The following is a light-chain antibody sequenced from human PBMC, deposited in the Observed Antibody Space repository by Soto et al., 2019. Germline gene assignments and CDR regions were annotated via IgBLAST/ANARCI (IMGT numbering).Light chain of an antibody. Sequence: EIVLTQSPATLSLSPGERATLSCRASQSVSSYLAWYQQKPGQAPRLLIYDASNRATGIPARFSSSGSGTDFTLTISSLDPEDFAVYYCQRGFTFGPGTKVDIK. CDR2: DAS. CDR3: QRGFT. CDR1: QSVSSY. J-gene: IGKJ3*01. V-gene: IGKV3-11*01.